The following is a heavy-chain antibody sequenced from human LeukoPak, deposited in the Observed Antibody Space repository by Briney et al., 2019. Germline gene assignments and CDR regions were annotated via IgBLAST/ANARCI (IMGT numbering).Heavy chain of an antibody. CDR1: GGTFSSYA. CDR3: ATDKVYCSSTSCDTSLDY. V-gene: IGHV1-69*13. Sequence: GASVKVSCKASGGTFSSYAISWVRQAPGQGLEWMGGIIPIFGTANYAQKFQGRVTITADESTSTAYMELSSLRSEDTAVYYCATDKVYCSSTSCDTSLDYWGQGTLVTVSS. J-gene: IGHJ4*02. CDR2: IIPIFGTA. D-gene: IGHD2-2*01.